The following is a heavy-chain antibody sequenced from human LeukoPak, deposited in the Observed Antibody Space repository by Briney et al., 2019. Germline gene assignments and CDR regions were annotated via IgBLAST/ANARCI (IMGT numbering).Heavy chain of an antibody. V-gene: IGHV3-53*01. Sequence: GGSLRLSCAASGFTVSSNYTSWVRQAPGKGLEWVSVIYSGGSTYYADSVKGRFTISRDNAKNSLYLQMNSLRAEDTAVYYCARDLVVTSSFDYWGQGTLVTVSS. D-gene: IGHD4-23*01. CDR2: IYSGGST. CDR1: GFTVSSNY. CDR3: ARDLVVTSSFDY. J-gene: IGHJ4*02.